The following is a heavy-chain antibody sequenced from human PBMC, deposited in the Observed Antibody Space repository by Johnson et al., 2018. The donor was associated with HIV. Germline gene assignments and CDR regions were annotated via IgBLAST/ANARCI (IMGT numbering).Heavy chain of an antibody. D-gene: IGHD3-16*02. J-gene: IGHJ3*02. CDR1: GFTFSSYG. CDR2: IRYDGSNK. V-gene: IGHV3-30*02. Sequence: QVQLVESGGGVVQPGGSLRLSCAASGFTFSSYGMHWVRQAPGKGLEWVAFIRYDGSNKYYADSVKGRFTISRDNSKNTLYVQMNSLGVEDTAVYYCAKAPTPWGSYPLDAFDIWGQWTMVTVSS. CDR3: AKAPTPWGSYPLDAFDI.